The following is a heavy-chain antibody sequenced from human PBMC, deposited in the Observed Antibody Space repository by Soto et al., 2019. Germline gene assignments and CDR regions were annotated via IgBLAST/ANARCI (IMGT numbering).Heavy chain of an antibody. D-gene: IGHD3-10*01. CDR2: TYYRSKWYN. V-gene: IGHV6-1*01. CDR3: ARDVVGRAPRGDYGMDV. J-gene: IGHJ6*02. Sequence: SQTLSRTDDIPGDRESSISAAWNWIRQSPSRGLEWLGRTYYRSKWYNDYAVSVKSRITINPDTSKNQFSLQLNSVTPEDTAVYYCARDVVGRAPRGDYGMDVWGHGTKVTVSS. CDR1: GDRESSISAA.